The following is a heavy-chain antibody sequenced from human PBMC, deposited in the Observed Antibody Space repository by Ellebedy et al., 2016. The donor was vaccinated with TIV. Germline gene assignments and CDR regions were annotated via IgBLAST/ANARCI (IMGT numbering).Heavy chain of an antibody. V-gene: IGHV3-72*01. CDR1: GFIFSDHY. J-gene: IGHJ4*02. CDR2: SRNKANSFTT. CDR3: LRAISYRGADH. Sequence: PGGSLRLSCEVSGFIFSDHYIDWVRQAPEKGLEWVGRSRNKANSFTTEYAASVKGRFTFSRDDSKNSLNLQMISLKIEDTAVYYCLRAISYRGADHWGQGTLVTVSS. D-gene: IGHD3-10*01.